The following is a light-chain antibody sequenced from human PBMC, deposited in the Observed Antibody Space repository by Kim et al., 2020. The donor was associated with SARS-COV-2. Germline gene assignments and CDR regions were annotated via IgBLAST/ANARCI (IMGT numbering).Light chain of an antibody. V-gene: IGLV1-47*01. CDR2: RNN. CDR1: SSNIGTNS. J-gene: IGLJ2*01. CDR3: AAWDGSLSGVV. Sequence: QSVLTQPPSASGTPGQRVTISCSGSSSNIGTNSVNCYQQLPGSAPKLLIYRNNQRPSGVPDRFSGSKSGTSASLAISGLRSEDEADYYCAAWDGSLSGVVFGGGTQLTVL.